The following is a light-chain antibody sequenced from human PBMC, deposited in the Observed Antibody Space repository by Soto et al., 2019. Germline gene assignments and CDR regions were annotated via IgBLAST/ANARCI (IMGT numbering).Light chain of an antibody. CDR1: QSVSSSY. J-gene: IGKJ2*01. V-gene: IGKV3-20*01. Sequence: EIVLTQSPGTLSLSPGERATLSCRASQSVSSSYLAWYQQKPGQAPRPLMYGASSRATGIPDRFSGSGSGTDFTLTSSRLEPEDFAVYYCQQYGSSSYTFGQGTKLEIK. CDR2: GAS. CDR3: QQYGSSSYT.